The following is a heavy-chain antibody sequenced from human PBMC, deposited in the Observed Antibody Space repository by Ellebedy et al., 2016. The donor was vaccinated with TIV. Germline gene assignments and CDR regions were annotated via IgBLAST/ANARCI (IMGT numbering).Heavy chain of an antibody. CDR2: MNPNSGNT. CDR1: GYTFTSYD. V-gene: IGHV1-8*01. Sequence: ASVKVSCXASGYTFTSYDINWVRQATGQGLEWMGWMNPNSGNTGYAQKFQGRVTMTRNTSISTAYMELSSLRSEDTAVYYCARGEYFDWLLYYYFDYWGQGTLVTVSS. J-gene: IGHJ4*02. CDR3: ARGEYFDWLLYYYFDY. D-gene: IGHD3-9*01.